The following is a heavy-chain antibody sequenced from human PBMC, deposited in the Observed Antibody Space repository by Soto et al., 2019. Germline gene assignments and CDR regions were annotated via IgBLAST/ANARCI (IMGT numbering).Heavy chain of an antibody. J-gene: IGHJ5*02. CDR3: AKDAISMVRGVNNWFDP. V-gene: IGHV3-23*01. Sequence: GGSLRLSCAASGFTFSSYAMTWVRQAPGKGLEWVSGISGGGGVSTYYADSVKGRFTISRDNSMNTLYLQMNRLRAEDTAVYYCAKDAISMVRGVNNWFDPWGQGTLVTV. D-gene: IGHD3-10*01. CDR1: GFTFSSYA. CDR2: ISGGGGVST.